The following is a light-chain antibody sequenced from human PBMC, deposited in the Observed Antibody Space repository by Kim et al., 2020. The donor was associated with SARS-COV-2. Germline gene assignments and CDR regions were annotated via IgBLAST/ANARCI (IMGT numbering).Light chain of an antibody. CDR3: QSSDSSGVV. CDR2: KNR. CDR1: ALPKQY. Sequence: GSPGQTARITCSGDALPKQYGYWYQQKPGQAPVVVIYKNRERPSGIPGRFAGSSSGTTVTLTISGVQAEDEADYYCQSSDSSGVVFGGGTQLTVL. V-gene: IGLV3-25*03. J-gene: IGLJ2*01.